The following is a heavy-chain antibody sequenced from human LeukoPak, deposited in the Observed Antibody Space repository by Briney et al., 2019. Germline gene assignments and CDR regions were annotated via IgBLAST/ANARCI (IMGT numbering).Heavy chain of an antibody. CDR1: GYTFTGYY. CDR2: INPNSGGT. D-gene: IGHD3-9*01. V-gene: IGHV1-2*02. J-gene: IGHJ4*02. Sequence: ASVKVSCKASGYTFTGYYMHWVRQAPGQGLEWMGWINPNSGGTNYAQKFQGRVTMTRDTSISTAYMELSRLRSDDTAVYYCARLPNYDILTGYLYDLGDYWGQGTLVTVSS. CDR3: ARLPNYDILTGYLYDLGDY.